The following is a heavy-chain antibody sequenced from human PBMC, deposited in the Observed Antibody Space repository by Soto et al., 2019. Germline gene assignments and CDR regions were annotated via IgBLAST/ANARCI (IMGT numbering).Heavy chain of an antibody. Sequence: QPGGSLRLSCAASGFTVSSNYMSWVRQAPGKGLEWVSVIYSGGSTYYADSVKGRFTISRDNSKNTLYLQMNSLRAEDTAVYYCARDRGSGWHYYYYGMDVWGQGTTVTVSS. CDR2: IYSGGST. D-gene: IGHD6-19*01. V-gene: IGHV3-53*01. CDR3: ARDRGSGWHYYYYGMDV. CDR1: GFTVSSNY. J-gene: IGHJ6*02.